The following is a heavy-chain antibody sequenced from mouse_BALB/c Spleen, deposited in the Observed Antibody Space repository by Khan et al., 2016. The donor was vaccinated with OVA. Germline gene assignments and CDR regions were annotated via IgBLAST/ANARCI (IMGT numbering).Heavy chain of an antibody. Sequence: VQLQQSGAELARPGASVKMSCKASGYTFTSYTIHWIKKRPVQGLEWIGYINPSNGYTNYNQKFKDKATLTTDKSSTTAYLQLSSLTSDDSAVYNCVRDGAYHRNDGWFAYWGQGTLVTVSA. V-gene: IGHV1-4*01. J-gene: IGHJ3*01. CDR1: GYTFTSYT. D-gene: IGHD2-14*01. CDR3: VRDGAYHRNDGWFAY. CDR2: INPSNGYT.